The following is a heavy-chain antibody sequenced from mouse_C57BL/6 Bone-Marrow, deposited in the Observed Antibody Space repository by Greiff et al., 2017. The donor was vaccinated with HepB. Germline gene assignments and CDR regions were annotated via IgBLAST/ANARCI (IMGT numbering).Heavy chain of an antibody. Sequence: VKLMESGAELMKPGASVKLSCKATGYTFPGYWIEWVKQRPGHGLEWIGEILPGSGSTNYNEKFKGKATFTADTSSNTAYMQLSSLTTEDSAIYYCARSAVVATLEYYFDYWGQGTTLTVSS. CDR3: ARSAVVATLEYYFDY. CDR2: ILPGSGST. CDR1: GYTFPGYW. J-gene: IGHJ2*01. V-gene: IGHV1-9*01. D-gene: IGHD1-1*01.